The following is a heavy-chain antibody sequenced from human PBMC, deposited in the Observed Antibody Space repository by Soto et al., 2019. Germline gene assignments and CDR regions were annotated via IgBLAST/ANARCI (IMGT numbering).Heavy chain of an antibody. V-gene: IGHV3-30*18. J-gene: IGHJ4*02. Sequence: GGSLRLSCAASGFTFNDYGMHWVRQAPGKGLEWVAIISYDGSNEYYTDSVKGRFTISRDNSKNTLYVQMNSLKPEDTAVYYCAKQSGTNFAYWGQGTLVTVSS. CDR1: GFTFNDYG. CDR3: AKQSGTNFAY. CDR2: ISYDGSNE. D-gene: IGHD1-1*01.